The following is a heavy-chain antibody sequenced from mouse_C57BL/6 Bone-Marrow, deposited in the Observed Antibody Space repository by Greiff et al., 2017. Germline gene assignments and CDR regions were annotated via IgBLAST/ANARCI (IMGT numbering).Heavy chain of an antibody. J-gene: IGHJ1*03. Sequence: EVKVVESGEGLVKPGGSLKLSCAASGFTFSSYAMSWVRQTPGKRLEWVAYISSGGDYIYYADTVKGRFTISRDNARNTLYLQMSSLKSEDTAMYYCSTVVAHWYFDVWGTGTTVTVSS. D-gene: IGHD1-1*01. CDR1: GFTFSSYA. V-gene: IGHV5-9-1*02. CDR2: ISSGGDYI. CDR3: STVVAHWYFDV.